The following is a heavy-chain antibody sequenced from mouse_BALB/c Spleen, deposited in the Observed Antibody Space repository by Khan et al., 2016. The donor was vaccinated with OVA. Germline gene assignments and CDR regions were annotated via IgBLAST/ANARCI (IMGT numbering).Heavy chain of an antibody. CDR2: ISYSGVT. CDR1: GYSITSGYA. D-gene: IGHD1-1*01. Sequence: VQLKELGPGLVKPSQSLSITCTVTGYSITSGYAWNWIRQFPGNKLEWMGYISYSGVTSYTPSLKSRISITRDTSKNQFFLQLNSVTTEDTATYYCARGNYYGYYFGYWGQGTTLTVSS. J-gene: IGHJ2*01. V-gene: IGHV3-2*02. CDR3: ARGNYYGYYFGY.